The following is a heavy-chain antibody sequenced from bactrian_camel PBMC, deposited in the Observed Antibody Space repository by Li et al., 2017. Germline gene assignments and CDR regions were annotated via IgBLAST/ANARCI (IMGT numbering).Heavy chain of an antibody. CDR3: KTEDCWSGGTYLAAI. V-gene: IGHV3S63*01. D-gene: IGHD2*01. J-gene: IGHJ4*01. CDR1: GLAFAMYG. Sequence: QVQLVESGGGSVQAGESLRLSCTASGLAFAMYGMGWFRQAPGKERELVSYVKSDGSTYYRDSVKGRFTISRDNAENTVYLQMSSLKPEDTAMYYCKTEDCWSGGTYLAAIWGRGTQVTVS. CDR2: VKSDGST.